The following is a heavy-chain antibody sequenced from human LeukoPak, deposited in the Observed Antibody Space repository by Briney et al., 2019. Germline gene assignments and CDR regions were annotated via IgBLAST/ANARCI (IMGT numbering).Heavy chain of an antibody. V-gene: IGHV3-30*18. CDR1: GFTFSSYG. D-gene: IGHD3-9*01. CDR3: AKRLAYYFDC. J-gene: IGHJ4*02. Sequence: GGSLRLSCAASGFTFSSYGMHWVRQAPGKGLEWVAVISYDGSNKYYADSAKGRFTISRDNSKNTLYLQMNSLRAEDTAIYYCAKRLAYYFDCWGQGTLVTVSS. CDR2: ISYDGSNK.